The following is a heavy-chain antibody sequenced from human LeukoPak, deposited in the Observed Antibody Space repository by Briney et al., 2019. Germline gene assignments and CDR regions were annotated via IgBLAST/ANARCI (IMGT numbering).Heavy chain of an antibody. V-gene: IGHV3-23*01. CDR3: ARGLGAHGAFDI. Sequence: GGSLRLSCAASGFTFSNYAMSWVRQAPGKGLDWVSAISDSGGTTYYADSVKGRFTISRDNSKNTLYLQMNSLRAEDTAVYYCARGLGAHGAFDIWGQGTMVTVSP. CDR2: ISDSGGTT. J-gene: IGHJ3*02. CDR1: GFTFSNYA. D-gene: IGHD3-9*01.